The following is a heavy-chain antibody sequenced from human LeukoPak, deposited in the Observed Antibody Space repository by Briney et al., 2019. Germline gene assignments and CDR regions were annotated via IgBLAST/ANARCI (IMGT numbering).Heavy chain of an antibody. CDR1: GGSISPFS. Sequence: SETLSLTCTVSGGSISPFSWRWIRQPPGKGLEWIGYIYYTGSTNYNPSLKSRVTISIDTSKNQFSLKLSSVTAADTAVYYCARRNVGTYYDFWSGYYSGYYMDVWGKGTTVTVSS. V-gene: IGHV4-59*01. J-gene: IGHJ6*03. CDR2: IYYTGST. CDR3: ARRNVGTYYDFWSGYYSGYYMDV. D-gene: IGHD3-3*01.